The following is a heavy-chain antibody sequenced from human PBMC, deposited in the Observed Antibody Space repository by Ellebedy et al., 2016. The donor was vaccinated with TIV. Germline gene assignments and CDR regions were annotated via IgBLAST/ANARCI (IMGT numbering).Heavy chain of an antibody. Sequence: ASVKVSCKVSGYTLTELSMHWVRQAPGKGLEWMGGFDPEDGETIYAQKFQGRVTMTEDTSTDTAYMELSSLRSEDTAVYYCARGEGIAVAEDFDYWGQGTLVTVSS. CDR1: GYTLTELS. CDR3: ARGEGIAVAEDFDY. D-gene: IGHD6-19*01. J-gene: IGHJ4*02. CDR2: FDPEDGET. V-gene: IGHV1-24*01.